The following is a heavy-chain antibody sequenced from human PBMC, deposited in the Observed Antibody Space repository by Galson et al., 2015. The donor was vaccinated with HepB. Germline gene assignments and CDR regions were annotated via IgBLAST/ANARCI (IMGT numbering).Heavy chain of an antibody. Sequence: SLRLSCAASGFTVSSNYMSWVRQAPGKGLEWVSAIYSGGDTYYADSVKGRFTISRDNSKNTLYLQMNSLRDEDTAVYYCAKDHGGYGSGTLFDYWGQGTLVTVSS. V-gene: IGHV3-66*01. CDR3: AKDHGGYGSGTLFDY. CDR1: GFTVSSNY. D-gene: IGHD3-10*01. CDR2: IYSGGDT. J-gene: IGHJ4*02.